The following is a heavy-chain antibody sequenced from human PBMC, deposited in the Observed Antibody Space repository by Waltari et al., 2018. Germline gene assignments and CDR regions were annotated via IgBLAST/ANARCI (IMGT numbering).Heavy chain of an antibody. CDR1: GFTFRNYE. V-gene: IGHV3-48*03. Sequence: EVQLVESGGGLVQPGGSLRLSCVASGFTFRNYEVNWVRQAPGRGREWISYINDAATSIYYADSVRGRFTVSRDNSKNSLYLQMTGLRAEDTAIYYCARDDLLNRRWLVSEGFDHWGQGTLVTVSS. CDR3: ARDDLLNRRWLVSEGFDH. D-gene: IGHD6-19*01. J-gene: IGHJ4*02. CDR2: INDAATSI.